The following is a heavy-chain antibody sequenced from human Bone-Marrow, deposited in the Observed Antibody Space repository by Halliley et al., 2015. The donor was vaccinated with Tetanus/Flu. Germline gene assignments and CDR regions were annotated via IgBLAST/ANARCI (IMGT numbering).Heavy chain of an antibody. CDR3: ARVPVGPAGVFGDF. V-gene: IGHV3-64*01. CDR2: INSDGGIT. D-gene: IGHD3-3*01. Sequence: SLRLSCEASGFTFASFTMHWVRQAPGKRLEYVSAINSDGGITYYAYSVKGRFSISRDNSKNTLYLQMAGLREEDTAVYYCARVPVGPAGVFGDFWGQGSLVTVSS. CDR1: GFTFASFT. J-gene: IGHJ4*02.